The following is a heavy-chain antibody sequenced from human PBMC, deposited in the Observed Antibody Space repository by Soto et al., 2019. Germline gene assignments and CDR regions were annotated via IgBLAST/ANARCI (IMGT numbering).Heavy chain of an antibody. D-gene: IGHD3-9*01. J-gene: IGHJ4*02. CDR2: ISSSSSTI. CDR1: GFTFSSYS. Sequence: GGSLRLSCAASGFTFSSYSMNWVRQAPGKGLEWVSYISSSSSTIYYADYVKGRFTISRDNAKNSLYLQMNSLRAEDTAMYYCARGLGLGDCWGQGTLVTVSS. CDR3: ARGLGLGDC. V-gene: IGHV3-48*01.